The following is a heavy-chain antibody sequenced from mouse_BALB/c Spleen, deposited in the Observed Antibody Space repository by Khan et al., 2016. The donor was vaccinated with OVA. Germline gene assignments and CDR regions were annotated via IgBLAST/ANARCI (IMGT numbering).Heavy chain of an antibody. CDR3: TRNYRSGFNY. D-gene: IGHD1-1*01. J-gene: IGHJ2*01. V-gene: IGHV1-20*02. Sequence: VQLQQSGPELVRPGASVKISCKASGYSFTGYFMNWVMQSLGKSLEWIGRINPHIGETFYNQRFKDKATLTVDESSSTFYMELRSLASEDSAVYTCTRNYRSGFNYWGQGTTLTVS. CDR1: GYSFTGYF. CDR2: INPHIGET.